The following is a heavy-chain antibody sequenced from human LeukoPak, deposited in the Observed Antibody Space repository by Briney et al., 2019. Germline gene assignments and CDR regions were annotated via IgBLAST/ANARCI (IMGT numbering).Heavy chain of an antibody. D-gene: IGHD4-11*01. CDR3: AREKMTTITTIDY. CDR1: GDSISTYY. CDR2: IYISGTP. Sequence: SETLSLTCSVSGDSISTYYWAWIRKPAGKGLEWIGRIYISGTPNYNPPLRGRVTMSIDTSMNQFSLKLTSVTAADTAVYYCAREKMTTITTIDYWGQGTLVTVSS. J-gene: IGHJ4*02. V-gene: IGHV4-4*07.